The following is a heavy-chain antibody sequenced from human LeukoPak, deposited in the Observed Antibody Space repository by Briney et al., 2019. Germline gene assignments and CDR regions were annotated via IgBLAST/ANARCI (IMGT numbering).Heavy chain of an antibody. J-gene: IGHJ4*02. Sequence: GGSLRLSCAASGFTFSSYWMHWVRQAPGKGLAWVSRINSDGSSTSYADSVKGRFTISRDNAKNTLYLQMNSLRAEDTAVYYCARVNYKRDDYWGQGTLVTVSS. V-gene: IGHV3-74*01. CDR2: INSDGSST. D-gene: IGHD5-24*01. CDR3: ARVNYKRDDY. CDR1: GFTFSSYW.